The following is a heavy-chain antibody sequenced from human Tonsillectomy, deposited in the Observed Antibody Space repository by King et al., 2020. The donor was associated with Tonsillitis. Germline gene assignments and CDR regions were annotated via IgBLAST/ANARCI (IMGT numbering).Heavy chain of an antibody. D-gene: IGHD3-10*01. J-gene: IGHJ5*02. CDR2: IDGGGDST. V-gene: IGHV3-23*04. CDR3: AKAPLYGSGGNWFDP. Sequence: VQLVESGGGLAQPGGSLRLSCAASGFTFSNYAMSWVRQAPGKGLDWVSLIDGGGDSTDDADSVKGRFTISRDNSKNTLYLQMYSLRAKDSAVYYCAKAPLYGSGGNWFDPWGQGTLVTVSS. CDR1: GFTFSNYA.